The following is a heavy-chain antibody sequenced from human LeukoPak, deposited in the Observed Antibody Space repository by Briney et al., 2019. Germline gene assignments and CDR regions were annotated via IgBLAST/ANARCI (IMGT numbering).Heavy chain of an antibody. CDR3: AKDFNWAFDY. CDR1: GFTFSHYG. Sequence: GGSLRLSCATSGFTFSHYGMHWVRQAPGRGLDWVAHIRYDESDKYYADSVKGRFTISRDISKNTVYLQMNSLRVEDTAVYYCAKDFNWAFDYWGQGTLVTVSS. V-gene: IGHV3-30*02. CDR2: IRYDESDK. D-gene: IGHD1-1*01. J-gene: IGHJ4*02.